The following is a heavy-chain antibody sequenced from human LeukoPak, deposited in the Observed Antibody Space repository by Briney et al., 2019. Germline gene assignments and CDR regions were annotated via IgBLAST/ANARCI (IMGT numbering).Heavy chain of an antibody. Sequence: QPGGSLRLSCAASGFTFSSYGMHWVRQAPGKGLEWVANIKQDGSEKYYVDSVKGRFTISRDNAKNSLYLQMNSLRAEDTAVYYCARDSPSHWSYYYYMDVWGKGTTVTVSS. V-gene: IGHV3-7*01. CDR1: GFTFSSYG. CDR3: ARDSPSHWSYYYYMDV. CDR2: IKQDGSEK. D-gene: IGHD6-6*01. J-gene: IGHJ6*03.